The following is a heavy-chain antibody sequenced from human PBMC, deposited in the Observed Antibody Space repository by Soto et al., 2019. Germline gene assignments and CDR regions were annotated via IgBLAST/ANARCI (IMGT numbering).Heavy chain of an antibody. D-gene: IGHD2-2*01. Sequence: HVQLVESGGGVVQPGRSLRLSCAVSGFNFSSYGMHWVRQAPGKGLEWVAVISYDGSHKASADSVKGRFAISRDNSKNTLFLQMNSLRVEDTAVYYCAKDLGKTSSWPADWGQGTLVTVSS. CDR2: ISYDGSHK. CDR3: AKDLGKTSSWPAD. V-gene: IGHV3-30*18. CDR1: GFNFSSYG. J-gene: IGHJ4*02.